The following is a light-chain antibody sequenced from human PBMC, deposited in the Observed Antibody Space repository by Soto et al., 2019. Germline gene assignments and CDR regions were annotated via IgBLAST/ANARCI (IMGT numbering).Light chain of an antibody. Sequence: QSVLTQPPSASGTPGQRVTISCSGSSSNIGSNTVNWYQQLPGTAPKLLIYSNNQRPSGVPYRFSGSKSGTSASLAISGLQSEDEDDYYCAALDDSLNGWVFGGGTKLTVL. J-gene: IGLJ3*02. V-gene: IGLV1-44*01. CDR3: AALDDSLNGWV. CDR1: SSNIGSNT. CDR2: SNN.